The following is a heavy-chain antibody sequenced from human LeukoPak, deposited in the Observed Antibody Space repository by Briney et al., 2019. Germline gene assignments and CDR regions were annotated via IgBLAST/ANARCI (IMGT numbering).Heavy chain of an antibody. J-gene: IGHJ6*02. CDR3: AREEVADYYYYGMDV. Sequence: PSETLPLTCAVYGGSFSGYYWSWIRQPPGKGLEWIGEISHSGSTNYNPSLKSRVTISVDTSKNQFSLKLSSVTAADTAVYYCAREEVADYYYYGMDVWGQGTTVTVSS. V-gene: IGHV4-34*01. CDR2: ISHSGST. CDR1: GGSFSGYY.